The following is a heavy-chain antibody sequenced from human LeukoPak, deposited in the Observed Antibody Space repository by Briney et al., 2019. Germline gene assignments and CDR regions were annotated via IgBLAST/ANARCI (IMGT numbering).Heavy chain of an antibody. CDR3: ARQGIQLWLPFDY. D-gene: IGHD5-18*01. Sequence: GESLKISCKGSGYSFTSFWIGWVRQMPGKGLEWMGIIYPGDSDIRYSPSFQGQVTISADKSISTAYLQWSSLKASDTAMYYCARQGIQLWLPFDYWGQGTLVTVSS. CDR1: GYSFTSFW. CDR2: IYPGDSDI. J-gene: IGHJ4*02. V-gene: IGHV5-51*01.